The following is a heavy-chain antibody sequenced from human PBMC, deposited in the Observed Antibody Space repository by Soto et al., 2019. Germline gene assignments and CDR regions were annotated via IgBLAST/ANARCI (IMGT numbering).Heavy chain of an antibody. V-gene: IGHV1-69*06. CDR3: ARDPRIVVGSYFDY. CDR1: GGTFSSYA. D-gene: IGHD2-15*01. J-gene: IGHJ4*02. CDR2: IIPIFGTA. Sequence: SVPVSCTSSGGTFSSYAISWVRQAPGQGLEWMGGIIPIFGTANYAQKFQGRVTITADKSTSTAYMELSSLRSEDTAVYYCARDPRIVVGSYFDYWGQGTLVTVSS.